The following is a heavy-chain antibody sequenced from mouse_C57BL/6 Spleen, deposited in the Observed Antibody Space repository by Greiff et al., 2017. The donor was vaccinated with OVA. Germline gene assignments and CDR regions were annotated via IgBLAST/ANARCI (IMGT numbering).Heavy chain of an antibody. D-gene: IGHD4-1*01. CDR1: GYTFTEYT. CDR3: ARHEAGENWAYYFDY. J-gene: IGHJ2*01. Sequence: LVESGAELVKPGASVKLSCKASGYTFTEYTIHWVKQRSGQGLEWIGWFYPGSGSIKYNEKFKDKATLTADKSSSTVYMELSRLTSEDSAVYFCARHEAGENWAYYFDYWGQGTTLTVSS. CDR2: FYPGSGSI. V-gene: IGHV1-62-2*01.